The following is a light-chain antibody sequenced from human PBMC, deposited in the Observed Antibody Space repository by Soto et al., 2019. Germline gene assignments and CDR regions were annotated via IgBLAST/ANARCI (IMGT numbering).Light chain of an antibody. Sequence: EIVLTQSPGTLSLSPGERATLSCRASQSVSSSYLAWYQQKPGQAPRLLIYGASSRATCIPYRFSGSGSGTDFTLTISRLEPEDFAVYYCQQYGSSFTFGPGTKVDIK. V-gene: IGKV3-20*01. J-gene: IGKJ3*01. CDR3: QQYGSSFT. CDR1: QSVSSSY. CDR2: GAS.